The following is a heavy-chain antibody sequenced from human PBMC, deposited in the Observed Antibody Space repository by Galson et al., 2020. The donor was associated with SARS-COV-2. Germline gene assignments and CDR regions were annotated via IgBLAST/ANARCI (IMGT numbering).Heavy chain of an antibody. CDR1: GYSFTSYW. D-gene: IGHD3-22*01. CDR3: ARPSDRYYYDSSGYYPDAFDI. V-gene: IGHV5-10-1*01. J-gene: IGHJ3*02. Sequence: KVSCKGSGYSFTSYWISWVRQMPGKGLEWMGRIDPSDSYTNYSPSFQGHVTISADKSISTAYLQWSSLKASDTAMYYCARPSDRYYYDSSGYYPDAFDIWGQGTMVTVSS. CDR2: IDPSDSYT.